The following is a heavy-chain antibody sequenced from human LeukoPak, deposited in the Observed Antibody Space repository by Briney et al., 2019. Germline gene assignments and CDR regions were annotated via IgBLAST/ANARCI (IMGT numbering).Heavy chain of an antibody. Sequence: SETLSLTCIVSGGSITNSDYYWGWIRQPPGKGLEWIGSIYYSGSTYYNPSLKSRVTISVDTSKNQFSLKMSSVTAADTAVYYCARDGYSGNDGLWGQGTLVTVSS. CDR1: GGSITNSDYY. V-gene: IGHV4-39*07. J-gene: IGHJ4*02. CDR2: IYYSGST. CDR3: ARDGYSGNDGL. D-gene: IGHD5-12*01.